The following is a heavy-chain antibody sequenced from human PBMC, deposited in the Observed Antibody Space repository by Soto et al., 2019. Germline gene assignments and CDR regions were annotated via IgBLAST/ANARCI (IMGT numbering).Heavy chain of an antibody. CDR1: GGTFSSYG. J-gene: IGHJ3*02. CDR3: ARGLSYYDSSGYSDAFDI. Sequence: HVQLVQSGAEVKKPGSSVKVSCKASGGTFSSYGVSWVRQAPGQGLEWMGRIIPVVGIEHYAQKSQGRVTVTADESTSTAYMELSGLTSEDTAVYYCARGLSYYDSSGYSDAFDIWGQGTLVTVSS. D-gene: IGHD3-22*01. V-gene: IGHV1-69*01. CDR2: IIPVVGIE.